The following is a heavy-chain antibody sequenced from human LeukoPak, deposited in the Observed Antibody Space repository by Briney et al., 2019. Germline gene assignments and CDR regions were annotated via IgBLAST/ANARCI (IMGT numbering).Heavy chain of an antibody. J-gene: IGHJ6*03. D-gene: IGHD3-3*01. CDR2: ISYDGSNK. CDR3: ARDPLVYDQETYYYYYMDV. Sequence: GGSLRLSCAASGFTFSSYAMHWVRQAPGKGLEWVAVISYDGSNKYYADPVKGRFTISRDNAKNSLFLQMNSLRAEDTAVYYCARDPLVYDQETYYYYYMDVWGKGTTVTVSS. V-gene: IGHV3-30*04. CDR1: GFTFSSYA.